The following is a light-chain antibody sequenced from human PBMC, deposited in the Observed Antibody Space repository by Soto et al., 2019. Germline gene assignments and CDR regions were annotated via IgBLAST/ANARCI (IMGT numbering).Light chain of an antibody. J-gene: IGLJ1*01. Sequence: QSVLTQPPSVSAAPGQKVTISCSGSSSNIGNNYVSWYQQLPGTAPKLLIYEDNKRPSGIPDRFSGSKSDTSATLGITGLQTGDEADYYCGTWDSSRGAAPYVFGTGTKLTVL. CDR1: SSNIGNNY. CDR3: GTWDSSRGAAPYV. V-gene: IGLV1-51*02. CDR2: EDN.